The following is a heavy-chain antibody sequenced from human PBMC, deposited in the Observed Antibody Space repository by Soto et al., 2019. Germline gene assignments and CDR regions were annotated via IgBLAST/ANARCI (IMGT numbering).Heavy chain of an antibody. J-gene: IGHJ5*01. D-gene: IGHD2-2*01. Sequence: QFQLMQSGTEVQKPGDSVTVSCKASGYTSADFGISWVRQAPGKGLEWMGWVSGNNGASNPAPKVQGRITMTLDTSTGVSYMALRRLRSDDTAIYYRVRDQKYFRVNGNWFDSWGQVTLVSVSS. V-gene: IGHV1-18*04. CDR3: VRDQKYFRVNGNWFDS. CDR2: VSGNNGAS. CDR1: GYTSADFG.